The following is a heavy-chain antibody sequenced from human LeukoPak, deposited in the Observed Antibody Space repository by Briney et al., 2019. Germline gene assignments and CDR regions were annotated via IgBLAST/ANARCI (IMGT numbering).Heavy chain of an antibody. CDR1: GFTFSSYA. V-gene: IGHV3-23*01. CDR3: AKDRLDTAIVIGYFDY. CDR2: ISGSGGST. J-gene: IGHJ4*02. D-gene: IGHD5-18*01. Sequence: GSLRLSCAASGFTFSSYAMSWVRQAPGKGLEWVSAISGSGGSTYYADSVKGRFTISRDNSKNTLYLQMNSLRAEDTAVYYCAKDRLDTAIVIGYFDYWGQGTLVTVSS.